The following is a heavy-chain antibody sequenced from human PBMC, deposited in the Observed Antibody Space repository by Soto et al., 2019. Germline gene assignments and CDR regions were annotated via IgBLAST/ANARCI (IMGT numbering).Heavy chain of an antibody. Sequence: QVQLVESGGGVVQPGRSLRLSCAASGFTFSSYGMHWVRQAPGKGLEWVAVISYDGSNKYYADSVKGRFTISRDNSKNTLYLQMNSLRAEDTAVYYWEKGSTAMTYFDYWGQGTLVTVSS. CDR2: ISYDGSNK. CDR3: EKGSTAMTYFDY. CDR1: GFTFSSYG. J-gene: IGHJ4*02. D-gene: IGHD5-18*01. V-gene: IGHV3-30*18.